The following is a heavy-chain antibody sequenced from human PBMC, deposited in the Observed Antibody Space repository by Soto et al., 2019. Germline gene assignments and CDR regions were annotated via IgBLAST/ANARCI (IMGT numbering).Heavy chain of an antibody. J-gene: IGHJ6*02. CDR3: ASVETQRYYYGMDV. D-gene: IGHD2-15*01. Sequence: SVKVSCKASGYTFSIYYMHWVRQAPGQGLEWMGGIIPIFGTANYAQKFQGRVTITADESTSTAYMELSSLRSEDTAVYYCASVETQRYYYGMDVWGQGTTVTVSS. V-gene: IGHV1-69*13. CDR1: GYTFSIYY. CDR2: IIPIFGTA.